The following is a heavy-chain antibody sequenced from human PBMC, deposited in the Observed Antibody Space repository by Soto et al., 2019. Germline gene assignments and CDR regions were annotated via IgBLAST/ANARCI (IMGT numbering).Heavy chain of an antibody. CDR1: GFTFSSYG. CDR2: IWYDGSNK. Sequence: AGGSLRLSCAASGFTFSSYGMHWVRQAPGKGLEWVAVIWYDGSNKYYADSVKGRFTISRDNSKNTLYLQMNSLRAEDTAVYYCARDRVSGRDGYNDYYYGMDVWGQGTTVTVSS. J-gene: IGHJ6*02. D-gene: IGHD5-12*01. CDR3: ARDRVSGRDGYNDYYYGMDV. V-gene: IGHV3-33*01.